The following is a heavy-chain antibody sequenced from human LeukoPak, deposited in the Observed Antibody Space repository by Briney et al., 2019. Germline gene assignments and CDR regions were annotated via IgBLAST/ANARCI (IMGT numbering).Heavy chain of an antibody. J-gene: IGHJ4*02. V-gene: IGHV3-30*03. D-gene: IGHD5-24*01. Sequence: GGSLRPSCAASGFTFSSYGMHWVRQAPGKGLEWVAVISYDGSNKYYADSVKGRFTISRDSSKNTLYLQMNSLRAEDTAIYYCVRDADFYKGDYWGQGTLVTVSS. CDR3: VRDADFYKGDY. CDR2: ISYDGSNK. CDR1: GFTFSSYG.